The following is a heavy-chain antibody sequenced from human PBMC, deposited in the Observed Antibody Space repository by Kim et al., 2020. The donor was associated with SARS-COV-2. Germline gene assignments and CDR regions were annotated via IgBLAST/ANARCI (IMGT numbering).Heavy chain of an antibody. J-gene: IGHJ4*02. CDR1: GFTFSSYG. D-gene: IGHD3-10*01. CDR3: AKDVGDQAGEPYHYFDY. V-gene: IGHV3-33*06. CDR2: IWYDGSNK. Sequence: GGSLRLSCAASGFTFSSYGMHWVRQAPGKGLEWVAVIWYDGSNKYYADSVKGRFTISRDNSKNTLYLQMNSLRAEDTAVYYCAKDVGDQAGEPYHYFDYWGQGTLVTVSS.